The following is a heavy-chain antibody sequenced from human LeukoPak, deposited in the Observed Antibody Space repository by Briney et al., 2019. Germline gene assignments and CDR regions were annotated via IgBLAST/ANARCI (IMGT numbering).Heavy chain of an antibody. CDR3: ASDYSGSSSFDY. D-gene: IGHD1-26*01. V-gene: IGHV3-21*01. CDR1: GFIFSSYS. J-gene: IGHJ4*02. Sequence: PGGSLRLSRAASGFIFSSYSMNWVRQAPGKGLEWVSSISSSSSYIYYADSVKGRFTISRDNAKNSLYLQMNSLRAEDTAVYYCASDYSGSSSFDYWGQGTLVTVSS. CDR2: ISSSSSYI.